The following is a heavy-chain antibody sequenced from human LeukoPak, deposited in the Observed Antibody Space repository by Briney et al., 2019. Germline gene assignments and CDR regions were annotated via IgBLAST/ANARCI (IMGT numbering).Heavy chain of an antibody. CDR2: IHHRGTT. CDR3: TRTMTSLWGWFDP. Sequence: KASETLSLTCAVSGVSISSTNWWTWVRQPPGKGLEWIGEIHHRGTTNYNPSLTGRITMSVDKSKNQFSLKLNSVTAADTAVYFCTRTMTSLWGWFDPWGQGTLVTVSS. V-gene: IGHV4-4*02. D-gene: IGHD2-2*01. J-gene: IGHJ5*02. CDR1: GVSISSTNW.